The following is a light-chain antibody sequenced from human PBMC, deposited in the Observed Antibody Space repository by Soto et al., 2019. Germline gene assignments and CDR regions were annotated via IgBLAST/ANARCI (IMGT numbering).Light chain of an antibody. CDR2: GAS. J-gene: IGKJ5*01. CDR3: QQRSNWPSIT. V-gene: IGKV3D-20*02. CDR1: KSFSSSF. Sequence: GLKQSPGALSLSKGERATLSCRASKSFSSSFLAWYQQKPGQAPRLLIHGASSRATGIPDRFSGSGSGTEFTLTISSLEPEDFAVYYCQQRSNWPSITFGQGRRLAI.